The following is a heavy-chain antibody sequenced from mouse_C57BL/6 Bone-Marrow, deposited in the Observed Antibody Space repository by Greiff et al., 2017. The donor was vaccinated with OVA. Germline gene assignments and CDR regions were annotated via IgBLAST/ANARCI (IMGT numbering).Heavy chain of an antibody. J-gene: IGHJ4*01. CDR1: GYTFTDYY. V-gene: IGHV1-75*01. Sequence: VQLQQSGPELVKPGASVKISCKASGYTFTDYYMHWVKQRPGQGLEWIGWIFPGSGSTYYNEKFKGKAPLTVDKSSSTAYMLLSSLTSEDSAVYSGERGGLLRLSNYYAMDYWGQGTSVTVSS. CDR2: IFPGSGST. CDR3: ERGGLLRLSNYYAMDY. D-gene: IGHD2-4*01.